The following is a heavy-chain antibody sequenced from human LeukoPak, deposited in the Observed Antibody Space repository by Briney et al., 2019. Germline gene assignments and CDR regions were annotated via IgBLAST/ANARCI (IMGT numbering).Heavy chain of an antibody. CDR3: ARLSYDTSVSAGGYFDY. CDR1: GGTFSSYA. CDR2: IIPIFGTP. Sequence: ASVKVSCKASGGTFSSYAISWVRQAPGQGLEWMGGIIPIFGTPNYAQNFQGRVTITADESTSTAYMELSSLRSEVTAVYYCARLSYDTSVSAGGYFDYWGQGTLSPSPQ. D-gene: IGHD3-22*01. V-gene: IGHV1-69*13. J-gene: IGHJ4*02.